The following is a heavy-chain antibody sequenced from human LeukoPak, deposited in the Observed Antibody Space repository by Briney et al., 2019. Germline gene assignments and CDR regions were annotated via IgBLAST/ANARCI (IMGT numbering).Heavy chain of an antibody. D-gene: IGHD3-22*01. Sequence: SETLSLTCTVSGGFISSIGYSWGWIRQPPGKGLEWIGSIYYSGSAYYNPSLKSRVTMSVDTSKNQFSLKLRSVTAADTAVYYCAGDPSYYDSSGYRDYWGQGTLVTVSS. V-gene: IGHV4-39*01. CDR2: IYYSGSA. CDR3: AGDPSYYDSSGYRDY. J-gene: IGHJ4*02. CDR1: GGFISSIGYS.